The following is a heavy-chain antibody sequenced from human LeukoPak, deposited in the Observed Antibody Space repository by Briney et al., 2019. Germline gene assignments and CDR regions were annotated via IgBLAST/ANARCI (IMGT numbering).Heavy chain of an antibody. J-gene: IGHJ4*02. D-gene: IGHD1-7*01. CDR1: GYSFTSYG. CDR3: ARSQLELRRPFDY. V-gene: IGHV1-18*01. CDR2: ISAYNGNT. Sequence: GESLKISCKGSGYSFTSYGISWVRQAPGQGLEWMGWISAYNGNTNYAQKLQGRVTMTTDTSTSTAYMELRSLRSDDTAVYYCARSQLELRRPFDYWGQGTLVTVSS.